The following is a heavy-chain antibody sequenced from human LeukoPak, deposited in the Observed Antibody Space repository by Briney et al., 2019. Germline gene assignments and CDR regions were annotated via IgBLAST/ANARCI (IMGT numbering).Heavy chain of an antibody. CDR1: GFTFSSFA. Sequence: GGSLRLSCAAPGFTFSSFAIHWVRQAPGKGLEWVALISYDGSNKYYADPVKGRFTISRDNSNNTLYLQMNSLRAEDTAVYYCAREYSDYGYYYNMEVWGQGTTVTVSS. D-gene: IGHD5-12*01. V-gene: IGHV3-30-3*01. CDR2: ISYDGSNK. J-gene: IGHJ6*02. CDR3: AREYSDYGYYYNMEV.